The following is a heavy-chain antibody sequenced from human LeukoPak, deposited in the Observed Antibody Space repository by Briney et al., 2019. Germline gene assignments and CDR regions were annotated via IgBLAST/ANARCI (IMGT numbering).Heavy chain of an antibody. D-gene: IGHD3-16*01. V-gene: IGHV3-15*01. CDR2: IKSRADGETT. Sequence: PGGSLRLSCVVSGLSFNIAWMSWVRQAPGKGLEWIGRIKSRADGETTDYAAPVRGRFSISRDDSKDTLYLQMNSLTTEDTAVYYCLTDPSYETNNWGQGTLVTVSS. CDR1: GLSFNIAW. J-gene: IGHJ4*02. CDR3: LTDPSYETNN.